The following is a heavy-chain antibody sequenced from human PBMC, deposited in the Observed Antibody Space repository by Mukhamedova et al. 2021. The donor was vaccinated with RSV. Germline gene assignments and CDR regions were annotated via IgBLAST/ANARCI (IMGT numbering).Heavy chain of an antibody. V-gene: IGHV1-18*01. CDR2: ISAFSGNT. CDR1: FTSYG. CDR3: ARDLPPVVALVDAFDV. D-gene: IGHD5-12*01. Sequence: FTSYGISWVRQAPGQGLEWMGWISAFSGNTNYAQKFQGRVTMTADTPTSTGYMELRSLTSADTAVYYCARDLPPVVALVDAFDVWG. J-gene: IGHJ3*01.